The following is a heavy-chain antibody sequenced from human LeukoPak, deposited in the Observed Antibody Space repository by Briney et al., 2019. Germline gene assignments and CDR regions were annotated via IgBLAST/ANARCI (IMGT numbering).Heavy chain of an antibody. J-gene: IGHJ6*03. CDR3: ARDLRSPGQLPNGRGTYYYYYMDV. CDR2: IYYSGST. V-gene: IGHV4-31*03. D-gene: IGHD2-2*01. Sequence: SQTLSLTCTVSGGSISSGGYYWSWIRQHPGKGLEWIGYIYYSGSTYYHPSLKSRVTISVDTSKNQFSLKLSSVTAADTAVYYYARDLRSPGQLPNGRGTYYYYYMDVWGKGTTVTVSS. CDR1: GGSISSGGYY.